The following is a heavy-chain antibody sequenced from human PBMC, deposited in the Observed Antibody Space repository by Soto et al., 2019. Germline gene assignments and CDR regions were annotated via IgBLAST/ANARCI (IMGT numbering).Heavy chain of an antibody. CDR2: IYWDDDK. J-gene: IGHJ4*02. CDR1: GFSLNTNGVG. D-gene: IGHD3-16*01. V-gene: IGHV2-5*02. Sequence: QITLKESGPTLVKPTQTLTLTCTFSGFSLNTNGVGVGWIRQPPGKALEWLALIYWDDDKRYSPSLKNRLTTXKXTPXNQVVLTMTNMDPVDTATYYCAHRNIKVWGSSWGYWGQGTLVTVSS. CDR3: AHRNIKVWGSSWGY.